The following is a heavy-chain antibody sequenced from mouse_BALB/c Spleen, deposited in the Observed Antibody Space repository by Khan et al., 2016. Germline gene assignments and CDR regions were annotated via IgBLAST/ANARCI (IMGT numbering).Heavy chain of an antibody. V-gene: IGHV1S137*01. J-gene: IGHJ2*01. Sequence: QVQLQQSGAELVRPGVSVKISCKGYGYTFTDYAMHWVKQSHAKSLEWIGVISTYYGDASYNQKFKGKATRTVDKSSSTAYMELARLTSETSAIYYCARGAPVVVDYWGQGTTLTVSS. CDR1: GYTFTDYA. CDR3: ARGAPVVVDY. D-gene: IGHD1-1*01. CDR2: ISTYYGDA.